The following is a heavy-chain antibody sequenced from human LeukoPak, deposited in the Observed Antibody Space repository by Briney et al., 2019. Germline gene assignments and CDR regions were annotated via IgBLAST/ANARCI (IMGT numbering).Heavy chain of an antibody. J-gene: IGHJ6*03. Sequence: ASVKVSCKASGYTFTSYGISWVRQAPGQGLEWMGWISAYNGNTNYAQKLQGRVTMTTDTSTSTAYTELRSLRSDDTAVYYCASAYSNYEGYYYMDVWGKGTTVTVSS. CDR2: ISAYNGNT. D-gene: IGHD4-11*01. CDR1: GYTFTSYG. CDR3: ASAYSNYEGYYYMDV. V-gene: IGHV1-18*01.